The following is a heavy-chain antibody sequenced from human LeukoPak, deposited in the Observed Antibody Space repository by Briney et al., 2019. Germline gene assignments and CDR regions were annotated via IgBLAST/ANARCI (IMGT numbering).Heavy chain of an antibody. J-gene: IGHJ4*02. V-gene: IGHV3-30*18. D-gene: IGHD4-23*01. CDR1: GFTFSSYG. CDR3: AKDLRWGAVDY. Sequence: PGGSLRLSCAASGFTFSSYGTHWVRQAPGKGLEWVAVISYDGSNKYYADSVKGRFTVSRDNSKNTLYLQMNSLRAEDTAVYYCAKDLRWGAVDYWGQGTLVTVSS. CDR2: ISYDGSNK.